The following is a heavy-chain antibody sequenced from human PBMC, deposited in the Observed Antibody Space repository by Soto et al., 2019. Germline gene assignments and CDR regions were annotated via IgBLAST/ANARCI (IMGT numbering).Heavy chain of an antibody. CDR3: ARDFIPTRDFDY. V-gene: IGHV1-46*01. D-gene: IGHD3-16*01. J-gene: IGHJ4*02. CDR1: GYTFTNYY. Sequence: ASVKVSCKASGYTFTNYYMNWVRQAPGQGLEWMGIINPRGGTTSYAQKFQGRVTMTRDTSTSTVYMELSSLRSEDTAVYCCARDFIPTRDFDYWGPGTLVTVSS. CDR2: INPRGGTT.